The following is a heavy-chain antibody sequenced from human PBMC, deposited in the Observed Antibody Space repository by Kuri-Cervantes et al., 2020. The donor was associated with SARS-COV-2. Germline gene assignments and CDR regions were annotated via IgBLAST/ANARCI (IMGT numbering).Heavy chain of an antibody. V-gene: IGHV4-59*08. CDR3: ASVPYGSGSYAYYFDY. CDR1: GGSISSYY. CDR2: IYYSGST. Sequence: GSLRLSCTVSGGSISSYYWSWIRQPPGKGLEWIGYIYYSGSTNYNPSLKSRVTISVDTSKNQFSLKLSSVTAADTAMYYCASVPYGSGSYAYYFDYWGQGTLVTVSS. J-gene: IGHJ4*02. D-gene: IGHD3-10*01.